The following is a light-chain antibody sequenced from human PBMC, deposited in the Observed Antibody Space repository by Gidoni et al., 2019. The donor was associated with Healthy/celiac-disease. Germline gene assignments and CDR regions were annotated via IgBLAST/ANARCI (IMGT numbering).Light chain of an antibody. J-gene: IGLJ2*01. CDR3: QSADSICTV. CDR2: YDS. Sequence: SYELTQPPSVSVSPGQTARITCSGNALPKQYAYWDQKKPGQAHVLVIYYDSERPSVIPDRFSVSRSGTTVTLTIRGVHAEDEADYYWQSADSICTVFGGGTKLTVL. CDR1: ALPKQY. V-gene: IGLV3-25*03.